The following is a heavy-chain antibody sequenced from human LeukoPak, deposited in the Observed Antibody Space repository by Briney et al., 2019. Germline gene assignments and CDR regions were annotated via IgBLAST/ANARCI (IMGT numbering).Heavy chain of an antibody. CDR1: GFTFSIYD. J-gene: IGHJ4*02. Sequence: GGSLRLSCAASGFTFSIYDMHWVRQVTGKGLEWVSVIGTAADTYYPGSVKGRFTISRENAKNSLYLQMNSLRVGDTAVYFCARGDPRSYGGGQYFFDYWGQGTLVTVSS. CDR3: ARGDPRSYGGGQYFFDY. D-gene: IGHD1-26*01. CDR2: IGTAADT. V-gene: IGHV3-13*01.